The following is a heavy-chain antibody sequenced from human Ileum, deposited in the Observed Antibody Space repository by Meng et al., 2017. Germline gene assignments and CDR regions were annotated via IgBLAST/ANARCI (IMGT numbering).Heavy chain of an antibody. CDR1: GGSISSYY. CDR3: ARDAYDTTGYYRLATSDV. Sequence: SETLSLTCTVSGGSISSYYWSWIRHPAGEGLEWIGRFHTTGGADYNPSLESRVTMSVDASKSQFSLRLRSVTAADTALYYCARDAYDTTGYYRLATSDVWGQGTMVTVSS. CDR2: FHTTGGA. V-gene: IGHV4-4*07. D-gene: IGHD3-22*01. J-gene: IGHJ3*01.